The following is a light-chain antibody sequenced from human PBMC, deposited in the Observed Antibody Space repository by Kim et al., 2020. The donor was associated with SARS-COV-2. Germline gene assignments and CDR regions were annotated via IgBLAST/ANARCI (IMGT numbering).Light chain of an antibody. Sequence: VSPGQTARITCSGDKLGDKYACWYQQKPGQSPVLVIYQDSKRPSGIPERFSGSNSGNTATLTISGTQAMDEADYYCQAWDSSVVVFGGGTQLTVL. CDR2: QDS. V-gene: IGLV3-1*01. CDR3: QAWDSSVVV. CDR1: KLGDKY. J-gene: IGLJ2*01.